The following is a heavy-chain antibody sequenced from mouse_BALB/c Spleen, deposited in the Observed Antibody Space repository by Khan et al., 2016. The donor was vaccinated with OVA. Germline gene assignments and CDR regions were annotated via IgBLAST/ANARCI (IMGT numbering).Heavy chain of an antibody. CDR1: GYSFTSYF. V-gene: IGHV1-5*01. Sequence: VQLKQSGTVLARPGASVKMSCKASGYSFTSYFMHWVKQRPGQGLEWIGGIYPGNRDTTYNPKFKDKAKLTAGTSANTAYMELSSLTNEDSAFYSRGREGYSSFAYWGQGTLVTVSA. J-gene: IGHJ3*01. CDR3: GREGYSSFAY. CDR2: IYPGNRDT. D-gene: IGHD3-1*01.